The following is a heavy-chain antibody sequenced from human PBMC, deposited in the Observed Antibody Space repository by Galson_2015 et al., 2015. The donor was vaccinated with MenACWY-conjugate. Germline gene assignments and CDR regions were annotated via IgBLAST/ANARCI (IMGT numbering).Heavy chain of an antibody. CDR3: ARTAGSVPP. CDR1: GGSISSYY. CDR2: IYYSGST. V-gene: IGHV4-59*01. J-gene: IGHJ5*02. Sequence: ETLSLTCTVSGGSISSYYWSWIRQPPGKGLEWIGYIYYSGSTNYNPSLKSRVTISVDTSKNQFSLKLSSVTAADTAVYYCARTAGSVPPWGLGTLVTVSS. D-gene: IGHD6-13*01.